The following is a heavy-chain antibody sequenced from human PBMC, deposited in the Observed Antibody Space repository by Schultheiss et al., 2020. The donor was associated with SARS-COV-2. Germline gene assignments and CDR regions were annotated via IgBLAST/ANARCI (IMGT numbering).Heavy chain of an antibody. D-gene: IGHD4-17*01. CDR3: ARELVYGDYNFGYYYYGMDV. J-gene: IGHJ6*04. CDR2: IYYSGST. V-gene: IGHV4-59*12. CDR1: GGSISSYY. Sequence: SQTLSLTCTVSGGSISSYYWSWIRQPPGKGLEWIGYIYYSGSTNYNPSLKSRVTISVDTSKNQFSLKLSSVTAADTAVYYCARELVYGDYNFGYYYYGMDVWGEGTTVTVSS.